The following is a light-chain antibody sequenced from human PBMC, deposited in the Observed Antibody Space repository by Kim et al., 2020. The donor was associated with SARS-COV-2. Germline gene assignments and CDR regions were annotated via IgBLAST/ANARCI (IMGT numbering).Light chain of an antibody. Sequence: QSALTQPASVSGSPGQSITISCTGTSSDVGGYNYVSWYQQHPGKAPKVMIYDVNKRPSGVSNRFSGSKSGNTASLTISGLQAEDEANYYCSSYISSSTWVFGGGTQLTVL. CDR1: SSDVGGYNY. J-gene: IGLJ2*01. V-gene: IGLV2-14*03. CDR3: SSYISSSTWV. CDR2: DVN.